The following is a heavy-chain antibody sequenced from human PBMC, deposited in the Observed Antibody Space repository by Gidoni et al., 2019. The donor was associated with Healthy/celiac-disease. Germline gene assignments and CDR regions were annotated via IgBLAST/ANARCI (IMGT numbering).Heavy chain of an antibody. CDR1: GFTFSSYA. D-gene: IGHD2-2*01. CDR3: ARDGVPATVYYYYYMDV. J-gene: IGHJ6*03. Sequence: QVQLVESGGGVVQPGRSLRLSCAASGFTFSSYAMHWVRQAPGKGLEWVAVISYDGSNKYYADSVKGRFTISRDNSKNTLYLQMNSLRAEDTAVYYCARDGVPATVYYYYYMDVWGKGTTVTVSS. CDR2: ISYDGSNK. V-gene: IGHV3-30*04.